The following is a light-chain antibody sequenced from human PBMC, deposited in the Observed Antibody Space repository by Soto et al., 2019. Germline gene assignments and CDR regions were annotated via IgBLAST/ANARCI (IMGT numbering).Light chain of an antibody. CDR2: DAS. Sequence: EIVLTQSPATLSLSPGERATLSCRASQSVSSYLAWYQQKPGQAPRLLIYDASNRATGIPARFSGSGSGTDFTLTISRLDPEDSAVYYCQQYGTLITFGQGTRLEIK. J-gene: IGKJ5*01. V-gene: IGKV3-11*01. CDR1: QSVSSY. CDR3: QQYGTLIT.